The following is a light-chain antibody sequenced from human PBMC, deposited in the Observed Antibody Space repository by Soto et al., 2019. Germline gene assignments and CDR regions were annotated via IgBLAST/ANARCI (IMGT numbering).Light chain of an antibody. CDR3: QQYNNWPRT. CDR2: DAS. CDR1: QSVGKY. J-gene: IGKJ1*01. V-gene: IGKV3D-15*01. Sequence: EIVMTQSPATLSLSPGERATLSCRASQSVGKYLVWYQQKPGQAPRLLIYDASNRATGIPARFSGSGFGTEFTLTITSLQSEDFAVYYCQQYNNWPRTFGQGTKVDIK.